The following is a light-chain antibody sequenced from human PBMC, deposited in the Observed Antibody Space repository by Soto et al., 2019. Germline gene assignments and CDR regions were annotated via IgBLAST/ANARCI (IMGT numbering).Light chain of an antibody. CDR3: SSYTSASTPVV. CDR2: DVS. J-gene: IGLJ2*01. V-gene: IGLV2-14*01. Sequence: QSVLTQPASVSGSPGQSITISCTGTSSDVGDYNYVSWYQLHPGKAPQLLIYDVSIRPSGVSNRFSGSKSGNTASLTISGLQTEDEADYYCSSYTSASTPVVFGGGTKLTVL. CDR1: SSDVGDYNY.